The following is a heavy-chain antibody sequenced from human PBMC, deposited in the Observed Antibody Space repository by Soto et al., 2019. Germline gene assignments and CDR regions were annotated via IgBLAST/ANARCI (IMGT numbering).Heavy chain of an antibody. CDR3: AKDLEYSSGWTPFY. CDR1: GFTFSSYG. V-gene: IGHV3-30*18. D-gene: IGHD6-19*01. Sequence: GGSLRLSCAASGFTFSSYGIHWVRQAPGKGLEWVAVISYDGSNKYYADSVKGRFTISRDNSKNTLYLQMNSLRAEDTAVYYCAKDLEYSSGWTPFYWGQGTLVTVSS. CDR2: ISYDGSNK. J-gene: IGHJ4*02.